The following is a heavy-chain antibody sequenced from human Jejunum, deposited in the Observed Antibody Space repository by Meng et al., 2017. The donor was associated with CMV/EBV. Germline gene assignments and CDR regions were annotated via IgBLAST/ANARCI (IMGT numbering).Heavy chain of an antibody. CDR1: GFTFSSYW. J-gene: IGHJ4*02. D-gene: IGHD5-18*01. CDR3: ARDGTDMMPLDY. CDR2: INNDGSST. V-gene: IGHV3-74*01. Sequence: VQLGESGGGLVQAGGSLGLSCAASGFTFSSYWMHWVRQAPGKGLVWVSRINNDGSSTSYADSVKGRFTISRDNAKNTLYLQMNSLRAEDTAVYYCARDGTDMMPLDYWGQGTLVTVSS.